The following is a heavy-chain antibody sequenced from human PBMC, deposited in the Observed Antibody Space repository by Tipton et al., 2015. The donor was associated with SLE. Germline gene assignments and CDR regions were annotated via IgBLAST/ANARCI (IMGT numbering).Heavy chain of an antibody. CDR1: GGSISSYY. CDR2: IYYSGST. J-gene: IGHJ4*02. Sequence: TLSLTCTVSGGSISSYYWSWIRQPPGKGLEWIGYIYYSGSTNYNPSLKSRVTISVDTSKNQFSLKLSSVTAADTAVYYCARDPTGSSAPWYFDYWGQGTLVTVSS. CDR3: ARDPTGSSAPWYFDY. V-gene: IGHV4-59*01. D-gene: IGHD1-26*01.